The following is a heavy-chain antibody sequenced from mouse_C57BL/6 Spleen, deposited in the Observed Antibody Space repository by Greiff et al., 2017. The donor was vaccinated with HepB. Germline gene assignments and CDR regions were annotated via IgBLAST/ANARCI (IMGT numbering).Heavy chain of an antibody. J-gene: IGHJ1*03. V-gene: IGHV1-26*01. CDR3: ARRPPWLRYFDV. D-gene: IGHD2-2*01. CDR1: GYTFTDYY. CDR2: INPNNGGT. Sequence: EVQLQQSGPELVKPGASVKISCKASGYTFTDYYMNWVKQSHGKSLEWIGDINPNNGGTSYNQKFKGKATLTVDTSSSSAYMELRSLTSEDSAVYYCARRPPWLRYFDVWGTGTTVTVSS.